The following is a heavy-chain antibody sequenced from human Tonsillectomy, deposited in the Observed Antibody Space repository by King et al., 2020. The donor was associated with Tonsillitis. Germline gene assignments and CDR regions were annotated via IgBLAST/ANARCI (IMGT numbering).Heavy chain of an antibody. Sequence: VQLVESGAEVKKPGASVKVSCKASGYTFTGYYIHWVRQAPGQGLDWMGWINPKSGVTHYAQKFQGRVTMTRDTSISTAYMELSRLRSDDTAVYYCARDQCSSTSCYFDYWGQGTLVTVSS. J-gene: IGHJ4*02. CDR3: ARDQCSSTSCYFDY. CDR2: INPKSGVT. V-gene: IGHV1-2*02. D-gene: IGHD2-2*01. CDR1: GYTFTGYY.